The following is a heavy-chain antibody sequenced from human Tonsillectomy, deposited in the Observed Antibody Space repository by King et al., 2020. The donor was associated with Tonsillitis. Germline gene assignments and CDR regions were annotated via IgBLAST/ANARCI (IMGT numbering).Heavy chain of an antibody. V-gene: IGHV2-5*01. CDR2: VYWNDDK. CDR1: GFSLDTSGVS. CDR3: AHSGVPSAGGDSFDI. D-gene: IGHD6-13*01. Sequence: TLKESGPTLVKPPQTLTLTCTFSGFSLDTSGVSVGWIRQPPGKALECLSLVYWNDDKRYSPSVKNRVTITKDTSKNQVVHALANMDPVDAGTYYCAHSGVPSAGGDSFDIWGPGTMVTVS. J-gene: IGHJ3*02.